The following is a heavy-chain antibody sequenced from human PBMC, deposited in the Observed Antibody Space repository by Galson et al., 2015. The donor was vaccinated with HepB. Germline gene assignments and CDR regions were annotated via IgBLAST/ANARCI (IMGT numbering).Heavy chain of an antibody. V-gene: IGHV2-5*01. CDR1: GFSLSTSGVG. CDR3: AHSMDSGSYFNCYYYYGMDV. CDR2: IYWNDDK. Sequence: PALVKPTQTLTLTCTFSGFSLSTSGVGVGWIRQPPGKALEWLALIYWNDDKRYSPSLKSRLTITKDTSKNQVVLTMTNMDPMDTATYYCAHSMDSGSYFNCYYYYGMDVWGQGTTVTVSS. J-gene: IGHJ6*02. D-gene: IGHD1-26*01.